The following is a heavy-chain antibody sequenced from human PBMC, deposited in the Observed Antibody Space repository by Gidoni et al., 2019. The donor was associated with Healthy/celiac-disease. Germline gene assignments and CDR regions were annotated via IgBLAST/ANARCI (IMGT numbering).Heavy chain of an antibody. CDR1: AGTFSSYA. CDR3: ARDIVVVPAAPYLPYYDGMDV. V-gene: IGHV1-69*01. D-gene: IGHD2-2*01. Sequence: QVQLVQSGAEVKKPGSSVTVSCKASAGTFSSYAFSWVRQAPGQGLEWMGGIIPIFGTTNYAQKLQGRVTMTADESTSTAYMELSSLRFEDTGVYYCARDIVVVPAAPYLPYYDGMDVWGQGTTVTVSS. J-gene: IGHJ6*02. CDR2: IIPIFGTT.